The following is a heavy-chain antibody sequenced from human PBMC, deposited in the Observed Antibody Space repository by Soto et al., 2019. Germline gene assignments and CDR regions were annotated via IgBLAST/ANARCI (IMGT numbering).Heavy chain of an antibody. CDR2: MNPNSGNT. Sequence: GASVKVSCKASGYTFTSYDINWVRQATGQGLEWMGWMNPNSGNTGYAQKYQGRVTMTRNTSISTAYMELSSLRSEDTGVFYCARGPYYYGSGSFYLGSWGKGTLVTVSS. CDR1: GYTFTSYD. D-gene: IGHD3-10*01. CDR3: ARGPYYYGSGSFYLGS. J-gene: IGHJ5*02. V-gene: IGHV1-8*01.